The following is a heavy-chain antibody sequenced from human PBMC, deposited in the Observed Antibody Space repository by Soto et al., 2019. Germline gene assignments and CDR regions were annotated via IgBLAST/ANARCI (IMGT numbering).Heavy chain of an antibody. V-gene: IGHV4-34*01. CDR1: GGSVNGYY. CDR3: ARGLAPAIFRTVPTPNWFDP. Sequence: NPSETLSLTCAVYGGSVNGYYWNWIRQPPGKGLEWIGEINHTGGTHYNPSLKSRVTMSVDTSKNQFSLRLSSVTSADTAVYYCARGLAPAIFRTVPTPNWFDPWGQGTQVTVSS. J-gene: IGHJ5*02. D-gene: IGHD3-3*01. CDR2: INHTGGT.